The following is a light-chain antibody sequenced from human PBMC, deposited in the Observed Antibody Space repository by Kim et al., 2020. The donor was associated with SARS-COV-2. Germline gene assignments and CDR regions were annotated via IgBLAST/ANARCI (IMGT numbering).Light chain of an antibody. CDR3: QQSYSNPVT. J-gene: IGKJ5*01. CDR1: QHISNY. V-gene: IGKV1-39*01. Sequence: ASGGDTVTSTCRASQHISNYLNWYQQQPGKGPKLLIYAASTLQSGVPSRFSGSGSGTDFTLTISSLLPEDFATYYCQQSYSNPVTFGQGTRLEIK. CDR2: AAS.